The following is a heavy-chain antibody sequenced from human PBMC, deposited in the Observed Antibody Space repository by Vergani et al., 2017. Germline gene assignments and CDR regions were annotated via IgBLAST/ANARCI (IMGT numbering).Heavy chain of an antibody. D-gene: IGHD3-10*01. J-gene: IGHJ6*02. CDR2: IYYSGST. CDR1: GGSISSGDYY. Sequence: QVQLQESGPGLVKPSQTLSLTCTVSGGSISSGDYYWSWIRQPPGKGLEWIGYIYYSGSTYYNPSLKSRVTISVDTSKNQLPLKLSSVTAADTVVYYGSGSYRYYYGMDVWGQGTTVTVSS. V-gene: IGHV4-30-4*08. CDR3: SGSYRYYYGMDV.